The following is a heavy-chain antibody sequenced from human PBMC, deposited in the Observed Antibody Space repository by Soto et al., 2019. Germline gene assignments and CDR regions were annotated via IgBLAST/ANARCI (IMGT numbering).Heavy chain of an antibody. D-gene: IGHD1-1*01. CDR3: ARRREQLTRDYYYYYGMDV. CDR2: IYYSGST. J-gene: IGHJ6*02. CDR1: GGSISSGDYY. V-gene: IGHV4-30-4*08. Sequence: SSETLSLTCTVSGGSISSGDYYWSWLRQPPGKGLEWIGYIYYSGSTYYNPSLKSRVTISVDTSKNQFSLKLSSVTAADTAVYYCARRREQLTRDYYYYYGMDVWGQGTTVTV.